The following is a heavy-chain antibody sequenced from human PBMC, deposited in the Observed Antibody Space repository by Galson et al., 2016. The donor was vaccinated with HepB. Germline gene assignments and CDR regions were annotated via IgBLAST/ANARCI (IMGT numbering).Heavy chain of an antibody. V-gene: IGHV3-48*01. J-gene: IGHJ5*02. CDR1: GFTFSSYS. D-gene: IGHD6-19*01. CDR2: ISSSSTI. Sequence: SLRLSCAASGFTFSSYSMNWVRQAPGKGLEWVSYISSSSTIYYADSVKGRFTISRDHAKNSLYLQMNSLRAEDTALYYCARAGHSSGWYPFNFWWFDPWGQGTLVTVSS. CDR3: ARAGHSSGWYPFNFWWFDP.